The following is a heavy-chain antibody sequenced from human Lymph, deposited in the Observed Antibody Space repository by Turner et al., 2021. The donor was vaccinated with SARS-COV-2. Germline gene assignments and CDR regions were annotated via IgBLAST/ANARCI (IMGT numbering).Heavy chain of an antibody. J-gene: IGHJ4*02. V-gene: IGHV3-21*01. D-gene: IGHD2-21*02. CDR1: GFTFSSYS. Sequence: EVQLVESGGGLVKPGGSLRLSCAASGFTFSSYSMNWVRKAPGKGLEWFSSITFTSSYIYYADSVKGRFTISRDNAKNSLYLQMNSLRAEDTAVYYCARGPPDFPYYFDYWGQGTLVTVSS. CDR2: ITFTSSYI. CDR3: ARGPPDFPYYFDY.